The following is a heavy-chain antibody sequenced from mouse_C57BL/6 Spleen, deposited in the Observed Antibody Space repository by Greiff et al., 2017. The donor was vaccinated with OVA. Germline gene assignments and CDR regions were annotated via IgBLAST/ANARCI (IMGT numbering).Heavy chain of an antibody. CDR3: ARSSYDYLAWFAY. D-gene: IGHD2-4*01. J-gene: IGHJ3*01. V-gene: IGHV1-55*01. Sequence: QVQLKQSGAELVKPGASVKMSCKASGYTFTSYWITWVKQRPGQGLEWIGDIYPGSGSTNYNEKFKSKATLTVDTSSSTAYMQLSSLTSEDSAVYYCARSSYDYLAWFAYWGQGTLVTVSA. CDR1: GYTFTSYW. CDR2: IYPGSGST.